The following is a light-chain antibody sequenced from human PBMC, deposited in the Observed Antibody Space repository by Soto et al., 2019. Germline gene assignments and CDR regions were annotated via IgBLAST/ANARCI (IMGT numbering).Light chain of an antibody. CDR3: QQSYSTPIT. Sequence: DIQMTQSPSSLSASVGDRFAITCRASQSISIYLNWYQQKPGKAPKLLIYKASTLKSGVPSRFSGSGSGTEFTLTISSLQPEDFATYYCQQSYSTPITFGQGTRLEIK. J-gene: IGKJ5*01. CDR2: KAS. CDR1: QSISIY. V-gene: IGKV1-39*01.